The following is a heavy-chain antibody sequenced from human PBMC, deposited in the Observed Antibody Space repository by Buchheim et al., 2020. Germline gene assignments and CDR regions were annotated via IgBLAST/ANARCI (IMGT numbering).Heavy chain of an antibody. CDR1: GFSLTTNEGG. CDR2: IYWDDDK. CDR3: GRTLYGSGNCFDY. V-gene: IGHV2-5*02. Sequence: QITLKESGPTLVKPTQTLTLTCTFSGFSLTTNEGGVGWIRQPPGEALEWLALIYWDDDKRYSPSLKNRLTITKDTSKNQEVLTMTNMDPVDTATYYCGRTLYGSGNCFDYWGQGA. D-gene: IGHD3-10*01. J-gene: IGHJ4*02.